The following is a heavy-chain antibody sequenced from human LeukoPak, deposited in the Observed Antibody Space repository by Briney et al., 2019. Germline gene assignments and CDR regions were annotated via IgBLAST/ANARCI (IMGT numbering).Heavy chain of an antibody. CDR1: GFTFDDYA. CDR3: ARDRGYYFEY. D-gene: IGHD5-12*01. Sequence: GGSLRLSCVASGFTFDDYAMHWVRQVPGKGLEWVSGISWNSGSLGYGDSVKGRFTISRDNAKNSLFLQMNSLRAEDTAVYYCARDRGYYFEYWGQGTLVTVSS. V-gene: IGHV3-9*01. CDR2: ISWNSGSL. J-gene: IGHJ4*02.